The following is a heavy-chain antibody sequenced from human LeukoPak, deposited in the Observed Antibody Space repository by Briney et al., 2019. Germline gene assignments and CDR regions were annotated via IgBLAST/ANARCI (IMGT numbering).Heavy chain of an antibody. V-gene: IGHV3-30*03. CDR1: GFTFSNYG. CDR3: ARDYYDSSGYYFLDY. D-gene: IGHD3-22*01. Sequence: GGSLRLSCAASGFTFSNYGMHWARQAPGKGLEWVAVISYEGSDKYYADSVKGRFTISRDNSKNTLYLQMNSLRADDTAVYYCARDYYDSSGYYFLDYWGQGTLVTVSS. J-gene: IGHJ4*02. CDR2: ISYEGSDK.